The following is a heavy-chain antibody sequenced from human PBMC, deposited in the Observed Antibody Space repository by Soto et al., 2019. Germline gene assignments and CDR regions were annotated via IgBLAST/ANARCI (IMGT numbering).Heavy chain of an antibody. Sequence: PSETLSLTCTVSGGAVSSGTYYWSWIRQPPGKGLEWIGHIYFTGSTNYNPSLKSRVTMSRDTSRNQFSLKLSSVTAADTAVYYCTRGPPRVQWFDPWGLGTLVTVSS. CDR3: TRGPPRVQWFDP. CDR2: IYFTGST. V-gene: IGHV4-61*01. J-gene: IGHJ5*02. CDR1: GGAVSSGTYY.